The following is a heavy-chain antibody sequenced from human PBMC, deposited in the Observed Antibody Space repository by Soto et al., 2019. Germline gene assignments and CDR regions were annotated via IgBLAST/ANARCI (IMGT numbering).Heavy chain of an antibody. CDR3: ARLYDSSGYYYGSGAFDI. D-gene: IGHD3-22*01. V-gene: IGHV3-53*01. CDR2: IYSGGST. CDR1: GFTVSSNY. J-gene: IGHJ3*02. Sequence: GGSLRLSCAASGFTVSSNYMGWVRQAPGKGLEWVSVIYSGGSTYYADSVKGRFTISRDNSKNTLYLQMNSLRAEDTAVYYCARLYDSSGYYYGSGAFDIWGQGTMVTVSS.